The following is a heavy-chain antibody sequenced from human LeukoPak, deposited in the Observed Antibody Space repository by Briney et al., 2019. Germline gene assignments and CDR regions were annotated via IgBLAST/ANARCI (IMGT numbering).Heavy chain of an antibody. Sequence: SETLSLTCTGSGGSISNGDYYWSWIRQPPGKGLEWIGYIYYSGSTYYNPSLKSRVTISVDTSKNQFSLKLSSVTAADTAVHYCASLYGDYGPGGFDYWGQGTLVTV. CDR1: GGSISNGDYY. D-gene: IGHD4-17*01. V-gene: IGHV4-30-4*08. J-gene: IGHJ4*02. CDR2: IYYSGST. CDR3: ASLYGDYGPGGFDY.